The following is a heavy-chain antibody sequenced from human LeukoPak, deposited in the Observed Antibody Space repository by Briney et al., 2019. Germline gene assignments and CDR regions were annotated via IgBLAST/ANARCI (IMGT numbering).Heavy chain of an antibody. CDR2: IYYSGST. CDR3: ARHVAYSNSWIYDY. CDR1: GGSISSSSYY. D-gene: IGHD6-13*01. V-gene: IGHV4-39*01. J-gene: IGHJ4*02. Sequence: SETLSLTCTVSGGSISSSSYYWGWIRQPPGKGLEWIGTIYYSGSTHYNPSLKSRVTISVDTSKNQFSLKLSSVTAADTAVYYCARHVAYSNSWIYDYWGQGTLVTVSS.